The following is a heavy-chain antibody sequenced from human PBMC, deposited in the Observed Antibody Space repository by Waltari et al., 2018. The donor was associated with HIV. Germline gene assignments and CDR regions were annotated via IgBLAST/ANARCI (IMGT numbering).Heavy chain of an antibody. V-gene: IGHV3-48*04. CDR1: GFTFSSYN. J-gene: IGHJ4*02. CDR2: ITSSGYTI. CDR3: ARTTHGIDF. D-gene: IGHD1-1*01. Sequence: EVQLVESGGGLVQPGGSLRLSCVASGFTFSSYNMNWVRQAPGKGLEVLSYITSSGYTIYYADSVEGRFTVSRDNAKNSLYLQMNSLRAEDTAVYYCARTTHGIDFWGQGTLVTVSS.